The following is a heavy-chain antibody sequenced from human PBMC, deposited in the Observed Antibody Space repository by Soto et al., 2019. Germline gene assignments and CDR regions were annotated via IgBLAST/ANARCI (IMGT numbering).Heavy chain of an antibody. Sequence: ARSVRLSCAASGFTFTRYSMNCVRQAPWKGLEWVSSISSTTNYIYYGDSLKGRFTISSDNAKNSLYLKMNSLRAEDTAVYYCARESEDLTSNFDYCGQGTLVTVSS. V-gene: IGHV3-21*06. CDR1: GFTFTRYS. CDR3: ARESEDLTSNFDY. J-gene: IGHJ4*02. CDR2: ISSTTNYI.